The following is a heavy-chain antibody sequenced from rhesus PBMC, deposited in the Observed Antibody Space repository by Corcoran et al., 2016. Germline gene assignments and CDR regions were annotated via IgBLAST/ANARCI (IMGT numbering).Heavy chain of an antibody. CDR2: TYWYDDK. V-gene: IGHV2-174*01. CDR1: GCPFSTSGMG. CDR3: ARRGCTGSGCYDY. Sequence: QATLKESGPALVKPTPTLTLTCTFPGCPFSTSGMGVGWIRQPPGKALEWRALTYWYDDKGYSTALKSRLTISKDTSKTQVVLTMTNMAPVDTATYYCARRGCTGSGCYDYWGQGVLVTVSA. J-gene: IGHJ4*01. D-gene: IGHD2-21*01.